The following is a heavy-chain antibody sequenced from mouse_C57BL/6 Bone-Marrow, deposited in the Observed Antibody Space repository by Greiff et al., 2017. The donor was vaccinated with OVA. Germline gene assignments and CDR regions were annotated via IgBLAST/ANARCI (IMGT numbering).Heavy chain of an antibody. J-gene: IGHJ4*01. Sequence: QVQLQQSGAELVKPGASVKMSCKASGYTFTSYWITWVKQRPGQGLEWIGDIYPGSGSTNYNEKFKSKATLTVDTSSSTAYMQLSSLTSEDSAVYYCATKYGNSRAMLMDYWGQGTSVTVSS. D-gene: IGHD2-1*01. V-gene: IGHV1-55*01. CDR1: GYTFTSYW. CDR2: IYPGSGST. CDR3: ATKYGNSRAMLMDY.